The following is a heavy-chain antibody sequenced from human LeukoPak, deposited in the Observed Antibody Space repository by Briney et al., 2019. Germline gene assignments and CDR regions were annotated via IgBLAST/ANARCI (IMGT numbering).Heavy chain of an antibody. Sequence: GGSLRLSCVASGFSISTFWMTWVRQAPGKGLEWVANMRGDGSRLYYMDSVKGRFTISRDNAKNSLYLQMSDLRAEDTSVYYCARDRGYSSDMDVWGKGTTVTVSS. CDR2: MRGDGSRL. J-gene: IGHJ6*03. CDR1: GFSISTFW. CDR3: ARDRGYSSDMDV. V-gene: IGHV3-7*01. D-gene: IGHD5-18*01.